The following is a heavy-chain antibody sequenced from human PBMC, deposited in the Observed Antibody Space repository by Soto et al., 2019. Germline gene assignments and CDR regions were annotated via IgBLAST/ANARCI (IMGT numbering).Heavy chain of an antibody. J-gene: IGHJ5*02. CDR2: ISHSGDT. CDR1: GDSFIGYY. Sequence: KPAETLSLTCAVYGDSFIGYYWSWIRQPPGKGLEWIGEISHSGDTSYNPSLKSRVTISVDTSKNQFPLRLTSVTAADTAVYYCVRGDVAARLQSWGQGTLVTVSS. D-gene: IGHD6-6*01. V-gene: IGHV4-34*01. CDR3: VRGDVAARLQS.